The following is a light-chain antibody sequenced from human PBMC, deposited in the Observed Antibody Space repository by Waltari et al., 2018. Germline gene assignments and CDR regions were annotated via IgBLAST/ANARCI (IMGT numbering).Light chain of an antibody. CDR2: GAS. CDR1: QSVSSN. Sequence: EIVMTQSPATLSVSPGERATLSCRASQSVSSNLAWYQQKPCQAPRLLSYGASTRATGIPARFSGSGSGTEFTHTISSLQSEDFAVYYGQQYNNWPAWTFGQGTKVEIK. V-gene: IGKV3-15*01. J-gene: IGKJ1*01. CDR3: QQYNNWPAWT.